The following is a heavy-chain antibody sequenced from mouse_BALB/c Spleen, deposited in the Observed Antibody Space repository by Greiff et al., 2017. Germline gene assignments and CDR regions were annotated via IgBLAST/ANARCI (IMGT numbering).Heavy chain of an antibody. V-gene: IGHV5-17*02. CDR2: ISSGSSTI. J-gene: IGHJ4*01. CDR1: GFTFSSFG. CDR3: ARYRYGAMDY. D-gene: IGHD2-14*01. Sequence: EVQRVESGGGLVQPGGSRKLSCAASGFTFSSFGMHWVRQAPEKGLEWVAYISSGSSTIYYADTVKGRFTISRDNPKNTLFLQMTSLRSEDTAMYYCARYRYGAMDYWGQGTSVTVSS.